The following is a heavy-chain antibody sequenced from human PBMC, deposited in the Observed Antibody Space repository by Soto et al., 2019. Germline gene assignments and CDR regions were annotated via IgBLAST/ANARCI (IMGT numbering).Heavy chain of an antibody. CDR3: ARGAYRFDFWSGYYGY. Sequence: ESGGGVVQPGRSLRLSCAASGFTFSSYGMHWVRQAPGKGLEWVAVIWYDGSNKYYADSVKGRFTISRDNSKNTLYLQMNSLRAEDTAVYYCARGAYRFDFWSGYYGYWGQGTLVTVSS. D-gene: IGHD3-3*01. V-gene: IGHV3-33*01. J-gene: IGHJ4*02. CDR2: IWYDGSNK. CDR1: GFTFSSYG.